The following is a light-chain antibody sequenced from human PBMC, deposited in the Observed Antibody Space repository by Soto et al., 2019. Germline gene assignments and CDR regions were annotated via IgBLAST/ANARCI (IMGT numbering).Light chain of an antibody. CDR1: YSNIGNNY. J-gene: IGLJ3*02. V-gene: IGLV1-51*01. Sequence: QSVLTQPPSMSAAPGQSGTISCSGSYSNIGNNYVSWYHQVPGTAPKLHMFDKNQRPSGIPSRFSGSKSGTSATLGITGLQTGDEADYYCGTWDNSLSAWVFGGGTKLTVL. CDR2: DKN. CDR3: GTWDNSLSAWV.